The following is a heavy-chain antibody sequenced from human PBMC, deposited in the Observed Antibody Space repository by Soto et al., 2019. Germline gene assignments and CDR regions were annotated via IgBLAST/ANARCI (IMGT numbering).Heavy chain of an antibody. CDR2: INPNSGGT. J-gene: IGHJ6*02. V-gene: IGHV1-2*02. Sequence: GASVKVSCKASGYTFTGYYMHWVRQAPGQGLEWMGWINPNSGGTNYAQKFQGRVTMTRDTSISTAYIELSKLRSDDTAVYYCARTPRSIAAAGTDYYYGMDVWGQGTTVTVSS. CDR1: GYTFTGYY. D-gene: IGHD6-13*01. CDR3: ARTPRSIAAAGTDYYYGMDV.